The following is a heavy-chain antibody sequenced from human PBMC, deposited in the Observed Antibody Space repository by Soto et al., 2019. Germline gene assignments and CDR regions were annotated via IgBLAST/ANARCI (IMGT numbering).Heavy chain of an antibody. Sequence: GESLKVSGKGSGYSFTSYWIGWVRQMPGKGLEWMGIIYPGDSDTRYSPSFQGQVTISADKSISTAYLQWSSLKASDTAMYYCARRGGHYGSGSYYNIYYYYYGMDVWGQGTTVTVSS. CDR1: GYSFTSYW. CDR3: ARRGGHYGSGSYYNIYYYYYGMDV. CDR2: IYPGDSDT. V-gene: IGHV5-51*01. D-gene: IGHD3-10*01. J-gene: IGHJ6*02.